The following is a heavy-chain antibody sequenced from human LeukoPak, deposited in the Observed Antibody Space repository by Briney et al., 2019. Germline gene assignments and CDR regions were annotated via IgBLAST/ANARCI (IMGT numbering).Heavy chain of an antibody. V-gene: IGHV4-34*01. CDR3: ARVYSYGFSSIDH. J-gene: IGHJ5*02. CDR1: GGSLSNYY. Sequence: SETLSLTCAVHGGSLSNYYWSWIRQPPGKGLEWIGEINYSGSTNYNPSLKSRVTMSVDTSKNQFSLKLASVTAADTAVYYCARVYSYGFSSIDHWGQGTLVTVSS. D-gene: IGHD5-18*01. CDR2: INYSGST.